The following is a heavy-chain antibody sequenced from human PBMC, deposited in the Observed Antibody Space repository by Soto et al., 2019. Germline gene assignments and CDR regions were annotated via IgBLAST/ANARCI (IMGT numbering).Heavy chain of an antibody. CDR1: GGIFSNYA. Sequence: QVQLVQSGAEVKRPGSSVKVSCKASGGIFSNYAFSWVRQAPGQGLERVGGIIPIFGTANYAQKLQGRVTITADESTRTVYMELSSLRSEDTALYYCAREIAVTGNDAFDTWGQGTMVTVSS. J-gene: IGHJ3*02. CDR3: AREIAVTGNDAFDT. D-gene: IGHD3-22*01. CDR2: IIPIFGTA. V-gene: IGHV1-69*01.